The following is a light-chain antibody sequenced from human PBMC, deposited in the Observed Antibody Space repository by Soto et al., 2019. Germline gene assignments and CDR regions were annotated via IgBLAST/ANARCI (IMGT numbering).Light chain of an antibody. Sequence: VVLTQSPATLSLSPGERAALSCGAGESVSSNQLAWYQQKPGLAPRLLIYDASSRASGIPERFSGSGSATGFSLTISSLEPEDSAVYYCQQYGSSPITFGQGTRLEIK. CDR3: QQYGSSPIT. CDR2: DAS. CDR1: ESVSSNQ. V-gene: IGKV3D-20*01. J-gene: IGKJ5*01.